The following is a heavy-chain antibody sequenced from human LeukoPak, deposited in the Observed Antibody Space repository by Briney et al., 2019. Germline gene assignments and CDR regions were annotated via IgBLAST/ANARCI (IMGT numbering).Heavy chain of an antibody. CDR3: AKGVQTKTYYYDRSGYYHFDY. V-gene: IGHV3-23*01. CDR2: ISGTGGAT. Sequence: PGGSLRLSCAASGFTFSSYAMSWVRQAPGKGLEWVSAISGTGGATFYGDSVKGRFSISRDNSKNMVSLQASSLRAEDTAVYYCAKGVQTKTYYYDRSGYYHFDYWGQGTLVTVSS. D-gene: IGHD3-22*01. J-gene: IGHJ4*02. CDR1: GFTFSSYA.